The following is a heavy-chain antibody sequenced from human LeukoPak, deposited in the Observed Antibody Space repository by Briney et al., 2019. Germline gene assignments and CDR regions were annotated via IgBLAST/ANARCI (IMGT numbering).Heavy chain of an antibody. Sequence: GGSLRLCYDAAGFTFRNSGMHWVRQAPGKGLEWVAVVRFDGGNKYYADSVKGRFTISRDNSKNTLYLQMSGLRAEDTAAYYRAKDKELYNTIIPYYYFMDAWGKGTTVTVSS. J-gene: IGHJ6*03. CDR1: GFTFRNSG. V-gene: IGHV3-30*02. CDR2: VRFDGGNK. CDR3: AKDKELYNTIIPYYYFMDA. D-gene: IGHD1-1*01.